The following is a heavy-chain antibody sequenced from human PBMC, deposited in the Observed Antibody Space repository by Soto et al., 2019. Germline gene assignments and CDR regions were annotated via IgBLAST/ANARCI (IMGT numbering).Heavy chain of an antibody. CDR2: IKSKTDGVTT. Sequence: LRLASAASEFTFRNAWMSWVRQAPGKGLDWAGRIKSKTDGVTTDYAAPMKGRFTISRDDSKNTLYLQINSLKTEDTAVYYYTTDSPSNVVATVYAFDTWGQGTMVTVSS. CDR3: TTDSPSNVVATVYAFDT. CDR1: EFTFRNAW. D-gene: IGHD2-21*02. J-gene: IGHJ3*02. V-gene: IGHV3-15*01.